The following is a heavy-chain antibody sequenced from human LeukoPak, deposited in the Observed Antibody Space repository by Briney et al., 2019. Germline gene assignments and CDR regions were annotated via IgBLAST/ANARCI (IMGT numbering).Heavy chain of an antibody. CDR1: GYTFTSYY. V-gene: IGHV1-46*01. Sequence: ASVKVSCKASGYTFTSYYMHWVRQAPGQGLEWMGIINPSGGSTSYAQKFQGRVTMTTDTSTSTAYMELRSLRSDDTAVYYCARAFLYSYGLFQYFDYWGQGTLVTVSS. CDR3: ARAFLYSYGLFQYFDY. J-gene: IGHJ4*02. D-gene: IGHD5-18*01. CDR2: INPSGGST.